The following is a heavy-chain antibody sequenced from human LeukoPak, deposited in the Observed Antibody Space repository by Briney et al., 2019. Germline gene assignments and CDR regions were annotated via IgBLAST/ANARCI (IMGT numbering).Heavy chain of an antibody. CDR3: ASLRGDIDY. V-gene: IGHV4-61*02. J-gene: IGHJ4*02. CDR1: GGSISSGTYY. D-gene: IGHD3-16*01. CDR2: VHTSGST. Sequence: SETLPLTCTVSGGSISSGTYYWSWIRQPAGKGLEWIGRVHTSGSTYYNPSLTSRVTISIDTSKNQFCLELNSVTAADTAVYYCASLRGDIDYWGQGTLVTVSS.